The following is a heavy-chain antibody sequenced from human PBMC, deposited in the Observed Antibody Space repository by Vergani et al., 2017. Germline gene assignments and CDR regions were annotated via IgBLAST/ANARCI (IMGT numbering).Heavy chain of an antibody. CDR2: IYYSGST. D-gene: IGHD5-12*01. CDR1: GGSISSSSYY. CDR3: ARPGSSEMVPFDY. Sequence: QLQLQESGPGLVKPSETLFLTCTVSGGSISSSSYYWGWIRQPPGKGLEWIGSIYYSGSTYYNPSPKSRVTIYVDTAKNQLSLKLSSVTAADTSVYYCARPGSSEMVPFDYWGQGALVTVSS. V-gene: IGHV4-39*01. J-gene: IGHJ4*02.